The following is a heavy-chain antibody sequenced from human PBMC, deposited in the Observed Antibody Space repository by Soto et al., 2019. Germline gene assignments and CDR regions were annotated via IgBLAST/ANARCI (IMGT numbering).Heavy chain of an antibody. J-gene: IGHJ4*02. V-gene: IGHV3-66*01. D-gene: IGHD2-2*01. CDR2: IYSGGST. CDR3: AREYCSSTSCYLFDY. Sequence: GGSLRLSCAASGFTVSSIYMSWVRQAPGKGLEWVSVIYSGGSTYYADSVKGRLTISRDNSKNTLYLQMNSLRAEDTAVYYCAREYCSSTSCYLFDYWGQGTLVTVSS. CDR1: GFTVSSIY.